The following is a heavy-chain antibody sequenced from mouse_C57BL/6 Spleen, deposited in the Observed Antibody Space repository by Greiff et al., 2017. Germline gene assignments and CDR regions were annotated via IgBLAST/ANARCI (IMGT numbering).Heavy chain of an antibody. CDR2: INPNNGGT. D-gene: IGHD3-1*01. Sequence: EVQLVESGPELVKPGASVKIPCKASGYTFTDYNMDWVKQSHGKSLEWIGDINPNNGGTIYNQKFKGKATLTVDKSSSTAYMELRSLTSEDTAVYYCARRGSSFAYWGQGTLVTVSA. CDR1: GYTFTDYN. J-gene: IGHJ3*01. V-gene: IGHV1-18*01. CDR3: ARRGSSFAY.